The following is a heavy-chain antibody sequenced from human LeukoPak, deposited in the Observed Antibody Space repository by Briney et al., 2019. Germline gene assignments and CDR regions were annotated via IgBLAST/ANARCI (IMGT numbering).Heavy chain of an antibody. CDR2: INHSGST. CDR3: ARGRPDGSGSYYKFDP. Sequence: SETLSLTCAVYGGSFSGYYWSWIRQPPGKGLEWIGEINHSGSTNYNPSLKSRVTISVNTSKKQFSLKLSSVTAADTAVYYCARGRPDGSGSYYKFDPWGQGTLVTVSS. CDR1: GGSFSGYY. V-gene: IGHV4-34*01. J-gene: IGHJ5*02. D-gene: IGHD3-10*01.